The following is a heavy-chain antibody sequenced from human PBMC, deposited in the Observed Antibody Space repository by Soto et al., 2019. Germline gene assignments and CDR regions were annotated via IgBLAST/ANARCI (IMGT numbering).Heavy chain of an antibody. Sequence: ASVKVSCKASGYTFTGYYMHWVRQAPGQGLAWMGWINPNSGGTNYAQKFQGWVTMTRDTSISTAYMELSRLRSDDTAVYYCARAGVYNWIYYDYYGMDVWGQGTTVTVSS. CDR1: GYTFTGYY. V-gene: IGHV1-2*04. D-gene: IGHD1-20*01. CDR2: INPNSGGT. J-gene: IGHJ6*02. CDR3: ARAGVYNWIYYDYYGMDV.